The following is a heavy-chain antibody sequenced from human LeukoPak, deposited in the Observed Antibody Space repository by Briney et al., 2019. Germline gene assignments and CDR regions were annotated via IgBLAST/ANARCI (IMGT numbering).Heavy chain of an antibody. J-gene: IGHJ5*02. CDR1: GYTFTSYD. CDR2: MNPNSGNT. V-gene: IGHV1-8*01. D-gene: IGHD3-22*01. Sequence: GASVKVSCKASGYTFTSYDINWVRQATGQGLEWMGWMNPNSGNTGYAQKFQGRVTMTRNTSISTAYMELSSLRSEDTAVYYCARDTPYYYDSSGYSASWGQGTLVTVSS. CDR3: ARDTPYYYDSSGYSAS.